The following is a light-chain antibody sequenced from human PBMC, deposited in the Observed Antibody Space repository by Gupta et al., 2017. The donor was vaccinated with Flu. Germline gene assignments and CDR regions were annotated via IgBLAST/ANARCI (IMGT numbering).Light chain of an antibody. CDR2: EVS. J-gene: IGLJ2*01. CDR1: SRDLGGYNS. Sequence: LTQLASVPGSPGQSIPISCTGSSRDLGGYNSVSWYQQHPGKAPKLIIFEVSNRPSGVSNRFSGSKSGNTASLTISGLQAEDEADYYCSSYTNTNTLVVFGGGTKLTVL. V-gene: IGLV2-14*01. CDR3: SSYTNTNTLVV.